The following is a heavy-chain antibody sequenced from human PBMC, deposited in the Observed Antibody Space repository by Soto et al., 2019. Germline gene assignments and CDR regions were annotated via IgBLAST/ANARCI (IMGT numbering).Heavy chain of an antibody. J-gene: IGHJ2*01. CDR1: GGSINSYY. Sequence: QVQLQESGPGLVKPSETLSLTCTVSGGSINSYYWSWIRQPPGKGLEWVGSLSYSGNFYYNPSLKSGISISVDTSKNQFSLTMTSVAAADTAVYYCARQSCSGGGCYSGPQDWYFSLWGRGTLVTVSS. V-gene: IGHV4-59*01. D-gene: IGHD2-15*01. CDR2: LSYSGNF. CDR3: ARQSCSGGGCYSGPQDWYFSL.